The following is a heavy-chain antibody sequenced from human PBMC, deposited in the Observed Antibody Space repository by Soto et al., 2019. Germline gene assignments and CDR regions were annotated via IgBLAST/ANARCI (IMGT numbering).Heavy chain of an antibody. CDR1: GGSISSYY. V-gene: IGHV4-59*01. CDR2: IYYSGST. CDR3: ARTPYYYDSSGYYPFFDY. D-gene: IGHD3-22*01. Sequence: SETLSLTCTVSGGSISSYYWSWIRQPPGKGLEWIGYIYYSGSTNYNPSLKSRVTISVDTSKNQFSLKLSSVTAADTAVYYCARTPYYYDSSGYYPFFDYWGQGTLVTVS. J-gene: IGHJ4*02.